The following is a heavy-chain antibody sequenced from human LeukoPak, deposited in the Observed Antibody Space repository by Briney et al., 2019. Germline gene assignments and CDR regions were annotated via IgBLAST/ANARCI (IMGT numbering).Heavy chain of an antibody. CDR2: IKQDGSEK. J-gene: IGHJ4*02. Sequence: GGSLRLSCAASGFTFSSYWMSWVRQAPGKGLEGVANIKQDGSEKYYVDSVKGRFTISRDNAKNSLYLQMNSLRAEDTAVYYCARESYYGDLDYWGQGTLVTVSS. CDR3: ARESYYGDLDY. CDR1: GFTFSSYW. D-gene: IGHD4-17*01. V-gene: IGHV3-7*01.